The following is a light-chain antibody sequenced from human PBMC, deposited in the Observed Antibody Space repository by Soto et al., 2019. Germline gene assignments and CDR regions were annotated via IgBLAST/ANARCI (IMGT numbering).Light chain of an antibody. V-gene: IGKV1-8*01. CDR3: QQYYSYPRT. CDR1: QGISSY. J-gene: IGKJ1*01. Sequence: AIRMTQSPSSFSSSTGDRLTITCRASQGISSYLAWYQQKPGKAPKLLIYAASTLQSGVPSRFRGSGSGTDFTLTISCLKSEDFATYYCQQYYSYPRTFGQGTKVDIK. CDR2: AAS.